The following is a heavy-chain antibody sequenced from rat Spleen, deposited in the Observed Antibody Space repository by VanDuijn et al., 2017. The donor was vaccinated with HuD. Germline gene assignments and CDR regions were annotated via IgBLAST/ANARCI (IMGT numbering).Heavy chain of an antibody. CDR2: IWGDGST. CDR3: TRDFGDY. D-gene: IGHD4-3*01. Sequence: QVQLKESGPGLVQPSQTQSLTCTVSGFSLTSNTVQWVRQPPGKGLEWMGGIWGDGSTEYNSALKSRLGINRDTSKSQVFLKINSLQSDDTAIYFCTRDFGDYWGQGVMVTVSS. V-gene: IGHV2-1*01. J-gene: IGHJ2*01. CDR1: GFSLTSNT.